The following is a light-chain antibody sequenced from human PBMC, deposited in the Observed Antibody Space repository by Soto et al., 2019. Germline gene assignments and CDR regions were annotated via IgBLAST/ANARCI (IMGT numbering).Light chain of an antibody. CDR3: SSYTSSSTLV. CDR1: SSDVGGYNY. Sequence: QSALTQPASVSGSPGQSSTISCTGTSSDVGGYNYVSWYQQHPGKAPRLMIYEVSNRPSGVSNRFSGSKSGNTASLTISGLQAEDEADYYCSSYTSSSTLVFGEGTKLTVL. V-gene: IGLV2-14*01. CDR2: EVS. J-gene: IGLJ2*01.